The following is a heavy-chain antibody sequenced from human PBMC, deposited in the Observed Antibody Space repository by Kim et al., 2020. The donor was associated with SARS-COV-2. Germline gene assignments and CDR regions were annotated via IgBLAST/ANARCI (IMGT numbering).Heavy chain of an antibody. CDR3: VKDFTVAGTFSYFHH. V-gene: IGHV1-3*04. J-gene: IGHJ1*01. CDR1: GYTFITYA. CDR2: INTGHGNT. Sequence: ASVKVSCKASGYTFITYAIHWVRQAPGQALEWMGRINTGHGNTKYSRKFQNRVTFTRATSASTAYMEMSSLRSEDTAIYYCVKDFTVAGTFSYFHHWGQGTLVTVSS. D-gene: IGHD6-19*01.